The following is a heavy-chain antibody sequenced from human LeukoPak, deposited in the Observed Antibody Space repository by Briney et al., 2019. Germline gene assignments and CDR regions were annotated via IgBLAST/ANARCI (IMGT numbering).Heavy chain of an antibody. J-gene: IGHJ4*02. D-gene: IGHD3-22*01. V-gene: IGHV3-23*01. Sequence: AGGSLRLSCAASGFTFSNYAMSWVRQAPGKGLEWVSSISGSGGSTLYVDSVKGRFTISRDNSKNTLYLQMNSLRAEDTAVYYCAKAYYDSSGYYNYFDYWGQGTLVTVSS. CDR3: AKAYYDSSGYYNYFDY. CDR1: GFTFSNYA. CDR2: ISGSGGST.